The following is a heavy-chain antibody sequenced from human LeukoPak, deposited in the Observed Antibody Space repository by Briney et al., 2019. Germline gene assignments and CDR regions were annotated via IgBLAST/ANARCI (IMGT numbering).Heavy chain of an antibody. CDR2: IYSGGST. D-gene: IGHD7-27*01. Sequence: GGSLRLSCAASGFTFSSYAMHWVRQAPGKGLEWVSVIYSGGSTYYADSVKGRFTISRDNSKNTLYLQMNSLRAEDTAVYYCASLTGITYYFDYWGQGTLVTVSS. J-gene: IGHJ4*02. CDR1: GFTFSSYA. V-gene: IGHV3-53*01. CDR3: ASLTGITYYFDY.